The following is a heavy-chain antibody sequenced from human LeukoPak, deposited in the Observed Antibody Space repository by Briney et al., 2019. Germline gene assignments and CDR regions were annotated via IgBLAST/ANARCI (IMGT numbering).Heavy chain of an antibody. J-gene: IGHJ4*02. Sequence: SETLSLTCAVSGGSISRGDYSWTWIRQPPGKGLEWIGYIYHGGSTYYNPSLKSRVTISVDRSKNQFSLRLTSVTAADTAMYYCARGAGSYVDYWGQGTLVTVSS. CDR3: ARGAGSYVDY. CDR1: GGSISRGDYS. V-gene: IGHV4-30-2*01. CDR2: IYHGGST. D-gene: IGHD6-6*01.